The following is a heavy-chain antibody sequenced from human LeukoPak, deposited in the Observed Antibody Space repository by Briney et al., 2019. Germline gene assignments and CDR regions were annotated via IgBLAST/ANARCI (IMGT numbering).Heavy chain of an antibody. CDR3: AKDGGNYYDTGGSYKMRSYMDV. CDR2: ISWNSGSI. J-gene: IGHJ6*03. D-gene: IGHD3-22*01. Sequence: GGSLRLSCAASGFTFDDYAMHWVRQAPGKGLEWVSGISWNSGSIGYADSVKGRFTISRDNAKNSLYLQMNSLRAEDTAVYYCAKDGGNYYDTGGSYKMRSYMDVWGKGTTVTVSS. V-gene: IGHV3-9*01. CDR1: GFTFDDYA.